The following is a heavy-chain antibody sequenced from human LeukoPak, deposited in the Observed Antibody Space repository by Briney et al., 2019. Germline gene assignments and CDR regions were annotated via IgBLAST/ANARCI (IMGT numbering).Heavy chain of an antibody. CDR1: GFTFGNYS. D-gene: IGHD3-10*01. J-gene: IGHJ4*02. V-gene: IGHV3-21*01. CDR3: AKVANYYYGSESYYFFEH. Sequence: GGSLRLSCAASGFTFGNYSMTWVRQAPGKGLEWISSLSSSSSYIHYADYEKGRFNTPRTNAKKSLYLQMNSLRVKHTAVYYCAKVANYYYGSESYYFFEHWGQGTPVTASS. CDR2: LSSSSSYI.